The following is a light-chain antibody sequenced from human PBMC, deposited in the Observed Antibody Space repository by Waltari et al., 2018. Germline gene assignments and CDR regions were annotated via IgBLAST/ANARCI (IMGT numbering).Light chain of an antibody. CDR1: NIGSKT. J-gene: IGLJ3*02. Sequence: SYVLTQPPSVSVAPGETARISCGGNNIGSKTGHWYQQRPGQAPLLVIYDDTDRPSGIPERFSGSNSGNTPTLTISRVEAGDEADYYCQVWDSSSHVVFGGGTKLTVL. CDR2: DDT. CDR3: QVWDSSSHVV. V-gene: IGLV3-21*04.